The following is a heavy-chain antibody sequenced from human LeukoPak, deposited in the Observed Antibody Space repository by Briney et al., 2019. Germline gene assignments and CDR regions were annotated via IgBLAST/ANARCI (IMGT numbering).Heavy chain of an antibody. D-gene: IGHD3-10*01. J-gene: IGHJ4*02. V-gene: IGHV1-69*04. CDR1: GGTFSSNA. CDR2: IIPILGIA. Sequence: SVKVSCKASGGTFSSNAISWVRQAPGQGLEWMGRIIPILGIANYAQKFQGRVTITADKSTSTAYMELSSLRSEDTAVYYCARDSLSGSGSYYNGDYWGQGTLVTVSS. CDR3: ARDSLSGSGSYYNGDY.